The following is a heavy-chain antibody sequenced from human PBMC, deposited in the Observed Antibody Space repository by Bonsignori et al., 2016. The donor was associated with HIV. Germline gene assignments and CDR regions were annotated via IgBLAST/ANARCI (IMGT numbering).Heavy chain of an antibody. V-gene: IGHV1-46*01. D-gene: IGHD3-22*01. Sequence: ASVKVSCKASGYSFTNHHMHWVRQAPGQGLEWMGIINPSGGSTTYAQKFQGRVTVTTDTSTSTVYMELSSLRSEDTAIYYCARSIDFDSSGDLDYWGQGTLVTVSS. CDR3: ARSIDFDSSGDLDY. J-gene: IGHJ4*02. CDR1: GYSFTNHH. CDR2: INPSGGST.